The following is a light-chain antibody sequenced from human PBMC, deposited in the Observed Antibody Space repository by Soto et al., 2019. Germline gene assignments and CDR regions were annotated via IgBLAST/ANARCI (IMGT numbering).Light chain of an antibody. CDR3: QQGHNTPHT. CDR1: QNINMY. J-gene: IGKJ2*01. V-gene: IGKV1-39*01. Sequence: DLEMTQSPSSLSASVGDRVTITCRASQNINMYLNWYQQKSGKAPKFLIYGASNLQSGVPSRFRGGGSGTHFTLTITSLQPEDFATYYCQQGHNTPHTFGQGTKVEIK. CDR2: GAS.